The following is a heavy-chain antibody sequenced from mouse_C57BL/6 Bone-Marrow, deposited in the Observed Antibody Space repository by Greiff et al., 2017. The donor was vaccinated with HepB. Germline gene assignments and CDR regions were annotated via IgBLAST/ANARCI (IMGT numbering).Heavy chain of an antibody. V-gene: IGHV1-63*01. CDR2: IYPGGGYT. Sequence: QVQLQQSGAELVRPGTSVKMSCKASGYTFTNYWIGWAKQRPGHGLEWIGDIYPGGGYTNYNEKFKGKATLTADKSSSTAYMQFSSLTSEDSAVYYCARPVVGGDFDYWGQGTTLTVSS. CDR3: ARPVVGGDFDY. J-gene: IGHJ2*01. D-gene: IGHD1-1*01. CDR1: GYTFTNYW.